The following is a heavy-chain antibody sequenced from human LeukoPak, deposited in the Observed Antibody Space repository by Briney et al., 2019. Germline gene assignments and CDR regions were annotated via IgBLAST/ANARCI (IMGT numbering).Heavy chain of an antibody. CDR2: IYTSGST. CDR1: GGSISSGSYY. V-gene: IGHV4-61*02. Sequence: PSQTLSLTCTVSGGSISSGSYYWSWIRQPAGKGLEWIGRIYTSGSTNYNPSLKSRVTISVDTSKNQFSLKLSSVTAADTAVYHCARGGYDFWSGYHDYWGQGTLVTVSS. D-gene: IGHD3-3*01. J-gene: IGHJ4*02. CDR3: ARGGYDFWSGYHDY.